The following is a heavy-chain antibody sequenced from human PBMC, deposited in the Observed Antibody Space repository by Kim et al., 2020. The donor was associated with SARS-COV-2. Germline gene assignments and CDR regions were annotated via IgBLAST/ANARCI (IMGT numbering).Heavy chain of an antibody. J-gene: IGHJ4*02. CDR3: ASQALVPAAMAFDY. D-gene: IGHD2-2*01. Sequence: AQKCQGRTTITADESTSTAYMGLSSLRSEDTAVYYCASQALVPAAMAFDYWGQGTLVTVSS. V-gene: IGHV1-69*01.